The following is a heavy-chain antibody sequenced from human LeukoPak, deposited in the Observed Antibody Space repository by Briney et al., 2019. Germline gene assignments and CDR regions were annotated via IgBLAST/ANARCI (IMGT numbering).Heavy chain of an antibody. CDR2: IKSKTDGGTT. CDR1: GFTFSNAW. CDR3: ARLSFWVFEI. Sequence: GGSLRLSCAASGFTFSNAWMSWVRQAPGKGLEWVGRIKSKTDGGTTDYAAPVKGRFTISRDDSKNTLYLQMNSLRAEDTAVYFCARLSFWVFEIWGQGTMVTVSS. V-gene: IGHV3-15*01. J-gene: IGHJ3*02. D-gene: IGHD3-16*01.